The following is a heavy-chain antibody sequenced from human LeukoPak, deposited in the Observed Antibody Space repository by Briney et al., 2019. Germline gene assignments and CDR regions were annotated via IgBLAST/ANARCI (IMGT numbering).Heavy chain of an antibody. J-gene: IGHJ4*02. CDR1: GFTFSSYA. CDR2: ISASGGST. D-gene: IGHD6-19*01. V-gene: IGHV3-23*01. CDR3: AKDRNRIAVAATGDY. Sequence: PAGSLRLSCAASGFTFSSYAMSWVRQAPGKGLEWVSAISASGGSTYYADSVKGRFTISRDNSKNTLYLQMNSLRAVDTAVYYCAKDRNRIAVAATGDYWGQGTLVPVSS.